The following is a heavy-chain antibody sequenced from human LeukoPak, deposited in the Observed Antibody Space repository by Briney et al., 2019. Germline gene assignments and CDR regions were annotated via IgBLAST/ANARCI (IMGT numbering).Heavy chain of an antibody. V-gene: IGHV3-30*18. CDR1: GFIFSNYG. Sequence: GGSLRLSCAASGFIFSNYGMHWVRQAPGKGLEWVAVISYDESNKFYRDSVKGRFTISRDNSKNMLYLQMNSLRAEDTAVYYCEKELRGYSYGEHWGQGILVTVSS. J-gene: IGHJ1*01. CDR3: EKELRGYSYGEH. D-gene: IGHD5-18*01. CDR2: ISYDESNK.